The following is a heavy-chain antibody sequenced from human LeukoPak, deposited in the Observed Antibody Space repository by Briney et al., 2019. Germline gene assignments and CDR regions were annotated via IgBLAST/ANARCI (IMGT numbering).Heavy chain of an antibody. Sequence: GGSLRLSCAASGFTFSSYGMHWVRQAPGKGLEWVAVIWYDGSNKYYADSVKGRFTISRDNSKNTLYLQMNSLRAEDTALYYCAKDGYTAMVPYYFDYWGQGTLVTVSS. D-gene: IGHD5-18*01. J-gene: IGHJ4*02. CDR3: AKDGYTAMVPYYFDY. CDR2: IWYDGSNK. CDR1: GFTFSSYG. V-gene: IGHV3-30*02.